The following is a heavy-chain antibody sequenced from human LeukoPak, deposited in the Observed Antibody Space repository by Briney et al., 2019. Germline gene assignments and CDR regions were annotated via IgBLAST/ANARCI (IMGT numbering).Heavy chain of an antibody. CDR1: GFTLSSSA. CDR3: AKDQSSFCSRSSCYALHY. Sequence: GGSLRLSCAASGFTLSSSAMSWVRRAPGKGLEWVSSISSSGSNTNYADSVKGRFTISRDNSKNTLFLQMNSLRTEDTAVYYCAKDQSSFCSRSSCYALHYWGQGTLATVSS. V-gene: IGHV3-23*01. D-gene: IGHD2-2*01. J-gene: IGHJ4*02. CDR2: ISSSGSNT.